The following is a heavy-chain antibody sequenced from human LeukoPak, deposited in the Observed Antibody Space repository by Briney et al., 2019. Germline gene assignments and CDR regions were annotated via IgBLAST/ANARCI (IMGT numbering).Heavy chain of an antibody. CDR2: IIPIFGTA. Sequence: ASVKVSCKASGGTFSSYAISWVRQAPGQGLEWVGGIIPIFGTANYAQKFQGRVTITADESTSTAYMELSSLRSEDTAVYYCARADIVVVPAAINWFDPWGQGTLVTVSS. V-gene: IGHV1-69*13. J-gene: IGHJ5*02. CDR1: GGTFSSYA. D-gene: IGHD2-2*02. CDR3: ARADIVVVPAAINWFDP.